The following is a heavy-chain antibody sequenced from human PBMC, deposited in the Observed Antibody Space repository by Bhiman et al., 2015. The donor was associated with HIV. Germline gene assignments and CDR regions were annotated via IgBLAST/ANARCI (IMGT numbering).Heavy chain of an antibody. CDR1: GFTFINYW. D-gene: IGHD1-26*01. Sequence: EVQLVESGGGLVQPGGSLRVSCATSGFTFINYWMSWVRQAPGKGPEWVANIRQDGSAKYYVDSVKGRFTISRDNAKNSLFLQMNSLRVEDTAVYYCARDLDTGGPTGAFDIWGQGTMVIVSS. CDR3: ARDLDTGGPTGAFDI. J-gene: IGHJ3*02. V-gene: IGHV3-7*01. CDR2: IRQDGSAK.